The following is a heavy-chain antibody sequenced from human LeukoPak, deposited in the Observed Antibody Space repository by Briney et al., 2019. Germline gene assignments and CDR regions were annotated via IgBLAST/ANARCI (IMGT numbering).Heavy chain of an antibody. CDR3: TRDRTGYSYGYGSTNAFDY. CDR1: GFTFGDYA. Sequence: GGSLRLSCTASGFTFGDYAMSWVRQAPGKGLEWVGFIRSKAYGGTTEYAASVKGRFTISRDDSKSIAYLQMNSLKTEDTAVYYCTRDRTGYSYGYGSTNAFDYWGQGTLVTVSS. CDR2: IRSKAYGGTT. D-gene: IGHD5-18*01. J-gene: IGHJ4*02. V-gene: IGHV3-49*04.